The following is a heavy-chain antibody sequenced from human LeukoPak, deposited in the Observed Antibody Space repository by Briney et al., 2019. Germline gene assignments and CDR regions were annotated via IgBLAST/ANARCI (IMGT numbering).Heavy chain of an antibody. CDR2: IYSGGST. V-gene: IGHV3-53*01. D-gene: IGHD3-22*01. CDR1: GFTVSSNY. CDR3: ARVGRPYYYDSSGYYST. Sequence: GGSLRLSCAASGFTVSSNYMSWVRQAPGKGLEWVSVIYSGGSTYYADSVKGRFTISRDNSKNTLYLQMNSLRAEDTAVYYCARVGRPYYYDSSGYYSTWGQGTLVTVSS. J-gene: IGHJ5*02.